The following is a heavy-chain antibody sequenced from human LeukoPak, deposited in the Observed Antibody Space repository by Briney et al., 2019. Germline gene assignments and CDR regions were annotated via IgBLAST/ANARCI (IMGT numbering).Heavy chain of an antibody. Sequence: ASVKVSCKASGYTFTGYYMHWVRQAPGQGLEWMGWISAYNGNTNYAQKLQGRVTMTTDTSTSTAYMELRSLRSDDTAVYYCARDQGDFGAPDYWGQGTLVTVSS. V-gene: IGHV1-18*04. D-gene: IGHD3-16*01. CDR1: GYTFTGYY. CDR3: ARDQGDFGAPDY. CDR2: ISAYNGNT. J-gene: IGHJ4*02.